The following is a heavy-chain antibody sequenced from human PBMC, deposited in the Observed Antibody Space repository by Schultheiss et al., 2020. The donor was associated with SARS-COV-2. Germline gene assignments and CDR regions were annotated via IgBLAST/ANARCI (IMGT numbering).Heavy chain of an antibody. J-gene: IGHJ4*02. CDR3: ARGTGYPYYFDY. CDR2: ISSSSSTI. D-gene: IGHD3-9*01. CDR1: GFTFSSYA. V-gene: IGHV3-48*04. Sequence: GGSLRLSCAASGFTFSSYAMHWVRQAPGKGLEWVSSISSSSSTIYYADSVKGRFTISRDNAKNSLYLQMNSLRAEDTAVYYCARGTGYPYYFDYWGQGTLVTVSS.